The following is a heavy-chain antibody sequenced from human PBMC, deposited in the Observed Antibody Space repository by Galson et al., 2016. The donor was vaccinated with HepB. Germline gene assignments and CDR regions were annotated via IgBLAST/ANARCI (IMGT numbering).Heavy chain of an antibody. J-gene: IGHJ4*02. Sequence: SLRLSCAVSGFTVSNNYMSWVRQAPGKGLEWVSLIYSGGSTYYADSVKGRFTISRDNSKNTLYLQMNSLRAEDTAVYYCGGLYFGSGGAVDYWGQGTLVTVSS. CDR3: GGLYFGSGGAVDY. CDR1: GFTVSNNY. V-gene: IGHV3-53*01. D-gene: IGHD3-10*01. CDR2: IYSGGST.